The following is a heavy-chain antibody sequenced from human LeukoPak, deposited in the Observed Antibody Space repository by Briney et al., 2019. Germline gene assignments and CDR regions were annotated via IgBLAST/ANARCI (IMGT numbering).Heavy chain of an antibody. J-gene: IGHJ4*02. V-gene: IGHV3-30-3*01. CDR3: ARGFPYYYDSSGYVDY. D-gene: IGHD3-22*01. CDR1: GFTFSSYA. CDR2: ISYDGSNK. Sequence: GRSLRLSCAASGFTFSSYAMHWVRQAPGKGLEWVAVISYDGSNKYYADSVKGRFTISRDNSKNTLYLQMNSLRAEDTAVYYCARGFPYYYDSSGYVDYWGQGTLVTVSS.